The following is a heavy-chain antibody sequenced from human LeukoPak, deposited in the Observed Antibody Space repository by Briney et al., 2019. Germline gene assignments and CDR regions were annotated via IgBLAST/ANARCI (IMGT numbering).Heavy chain of an antibody. J-gene: IGHJ4*02. V-gene: IGHV3-66*01. CDR1: EFSVGSNY. D-gene: IGHD2-21*02. CDR2: IYSGGST. Sequence: GGSLRLSCAASEFSVGSNYMTWVRQAPGKGLEWVSLIYSGGSTYYADSVKGRFTISRDNAKNSLYLQMNSLRAEDAAVYYCARDRGGYYDFDYWGQGILVTVSS. CDR3: ARDRGGYYDFDY.